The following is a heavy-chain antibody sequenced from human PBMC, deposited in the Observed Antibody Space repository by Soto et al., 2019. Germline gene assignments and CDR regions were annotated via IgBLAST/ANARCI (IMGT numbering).Heavy chain of an antibody. Sequence: PGGSLRLSCAASGFTFSRYSMNWVRQAPGKGLEWISYITSSSSTIYYADSVKGRFTISRDNAKNSLYLQMSSLRDEDTAMYYCARDNGMAGPVDPSGQATLVTVSS. D-gene: IGHD2-8*01. CDR1: GFTFSRYS. CDR2: ITSSSSTI. V-gene: IGHV3-48*02. CDR3: ARDNGMAGPVDP. J-gene: IGHJ5*02.